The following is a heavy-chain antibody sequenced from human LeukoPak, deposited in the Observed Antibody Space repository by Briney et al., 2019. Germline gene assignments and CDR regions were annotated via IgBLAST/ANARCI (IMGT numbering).Heavy chain of an antibody. CDR2: IYYTGST. D-gene: IGHD3-10*01. CDR1: GGFISSSNYY. Sequence: SETLSLTCTVSGGFISSSNYYWGWIRQPPGKGLEWIGAIYYTGSTYYNPSLKSRVTISVDTSKNQFSLKLSSVTAADTAVYYCARHGEDYYGSGSYLDYWGQGTLVTVSS. CDR3: ARHGEDYYGSGSYLDY. V-gene: IGHV4-39*01. J-gene: IGHJ4*02.